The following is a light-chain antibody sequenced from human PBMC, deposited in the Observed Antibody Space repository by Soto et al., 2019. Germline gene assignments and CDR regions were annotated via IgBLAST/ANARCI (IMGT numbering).Light chain of an antibody. Sequence: QSALTQPPSASGSPGQSVTISCTGTSSDVGGYDYVSWYQQHPGKPPKVMIYDVSKRPSGVPDRFSGSKSGNTASLTVSGLQAEDEADYYCSSYAGSNNRVVFGGGTKLTVL. CDR1: SSDVGGYDY. CDR2: DVS. CDR3: SSYAGSNNRVV. V-gene: IGLV2-8*01. J-gene: IGLJ2*01.